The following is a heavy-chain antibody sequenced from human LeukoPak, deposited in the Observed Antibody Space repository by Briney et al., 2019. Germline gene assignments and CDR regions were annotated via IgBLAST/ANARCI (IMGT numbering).Heavy chain of an antibody. CDR3: AKDRSGSYDY. D-gene: IGHD1-26*01. Sequence: GRSLRLSCAASGFTFSSYGMHWVRQAPGKGLEWVAVIWYDRSNKYYADSVKGRFTISRDNSKNTLYLQMNSLRAEDTAVYYCAKDRSGSYDYWGQGTLVTVSS. V-gene: IGHV3-33*06. CDR1: GFTFSSYG. J-gene: IGHJ4*02. CDR2: IWYDRSNK.